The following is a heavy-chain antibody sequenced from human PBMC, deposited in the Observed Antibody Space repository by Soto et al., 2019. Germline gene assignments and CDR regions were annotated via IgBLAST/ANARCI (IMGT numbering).Heavy chain of an antibody. CDR1: GYTFTSYD. CDR3: EREVVATTCYYYGMDV. V-gene: IGHV1-8*01. J-gene: IGHJ6*02. D-gene: IGHD5-12*01. CDR2: MNPNSGNT. Sequence: QVQLVQSGAEVKKPGASVKVSCKASGYTFTSYDINWVRQATGQGLEWMGWMNPNSGNTGYAQKFQGRVTMTRNTSISTAYMELSSLRSEDTAVYCCEREVVATTCYYYGMDVWGQGTTVTVAS.